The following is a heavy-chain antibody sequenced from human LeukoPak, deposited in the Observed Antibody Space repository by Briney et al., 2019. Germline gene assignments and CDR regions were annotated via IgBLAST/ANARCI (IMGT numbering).Heavy chain of an antibody. CDR1: GGSISRYF. Sequence: SETLSLTCTVSGGSISRYFWSWIRQLPGKGLEWIGYIYYSGSTSYNPSLKSRVTISVDTSKNQVSLKLSSVTAADTAVYYCARRLVWGDSHLDAFDIWGQGTMVTVSS. V-gene: IGHV4-59*08. CDR3: ARRLVWGDSHLDAFDI. CDR2: IYYSGST. D-gene: IGHD3-3*01. J-gene: IGHJ3*02.